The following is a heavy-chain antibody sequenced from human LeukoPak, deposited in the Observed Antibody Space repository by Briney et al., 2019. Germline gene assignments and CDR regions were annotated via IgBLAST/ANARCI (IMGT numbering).Heavy chain of an antibody. CDR3: AKDHRRQWLEPYFDY. CDR2: ISYDGSNK. J-gene: IGHJ4*02. D-gene: IGHD6-19*01. V-gene: IGHV3-30-3*01. CDR1: GFTFSSYA. Sequence: GSLRLSCAASGFTFSSYAMHWVRQAPGKGLEWVAVISYDGSNKYYADSVKGRFTISRDNSKNTLYLQMNSLRAEDTAVYSCAKDHRRQWLEPYFDYWGQGTLVTVSS.